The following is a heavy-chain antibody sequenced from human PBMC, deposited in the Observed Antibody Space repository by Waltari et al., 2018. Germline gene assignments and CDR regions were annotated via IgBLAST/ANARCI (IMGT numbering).Heavy chain of an antibody. CDR1: GSSFTSYW. CDR2: IYPGDSDT. CDR3: ASYIAVQTTKGWFDP. D-gene: IGHD6-19*01. J-gene: IGHJ5*02. Sequence: EVQLVQSGAEVKKPGESLKISCKGSGSSFTSYWSCWVRQMPGKGLEWMGIIYPGDSDTRYSPSFQGQVTISADKSISTAYLQWSSLKASDTAMYYCASYIAVQTTKGWFDPWGQGTLVTVSS. V-gene: IGHV5-51*03.